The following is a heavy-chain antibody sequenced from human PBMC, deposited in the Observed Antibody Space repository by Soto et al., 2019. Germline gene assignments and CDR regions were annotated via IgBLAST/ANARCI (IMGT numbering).Heavy chain of an antibody. CDR1: GGSISSYY. V-gene: IGHV4-59*08. J-gene: IGHJ6*03. CDR2: IYYSGST. CDR3: AGGYCSSTSCRYYYYYYMDV. Sequence: SETLSLTCTVSGGSISSYYWSWIRQPPGKGLEWIGYIYYSGSTNYNPSLKSRVTISVDTSKNQFSLKLSSVTAADTAVYYCAGGYCSSTSCRYYYYYYMDVWGKGTTVTVSS. D-gene: IGHD2-2*01.